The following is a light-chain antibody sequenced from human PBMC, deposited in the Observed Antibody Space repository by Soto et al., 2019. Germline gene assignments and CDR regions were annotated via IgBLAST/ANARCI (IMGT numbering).Light chain of an antibody. CDR1: SSDVGGYNY. V-gene: IGLV2-14*01. CDR2: EVS. CDR3: SSYTSSSTLRV. J-gene: IGLJ1*01. Sequence: QSALTQPASVSGSPGQSITISCTGTSSDVGGYNYVSWYQQHPGKDPKLMIYEVSNRPSGVSNRFSGSKSGNTASLTISGLQAEDEADYYCSSYTSSSTLRVFGTGTKLTVL.